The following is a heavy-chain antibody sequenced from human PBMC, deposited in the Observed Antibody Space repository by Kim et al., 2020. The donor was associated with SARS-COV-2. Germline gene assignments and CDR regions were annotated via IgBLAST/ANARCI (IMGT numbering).Heavy chain of an antibody. CDR3: ARDRGSAGGFDF. CDR1: GDSITGYY. CDR2: IYYDGDT. J-gene: IGHJ5*01. D-gene: IGHD3-10*01. Sequence: SETLSLTCTVSGDSITGYYWSWIRQSPGKGLEWIAYIYYDGDTSYNPSLRSRVTISVDTSKNQIYLDLTSVTAADTAVYYCARDRGSAGGFDFWVRGTLATVSS. V-gene: IGHV4-59*13.